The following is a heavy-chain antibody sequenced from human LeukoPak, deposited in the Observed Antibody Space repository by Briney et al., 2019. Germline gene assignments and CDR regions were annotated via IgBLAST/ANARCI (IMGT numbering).Heavy chain of an antibody. D-gene: IGHD3-16*02. Sequence: GRSLRLSCAASGFTFSTYAMHWVRQAPGKGLEWVAVISFDGSSKYYEDSAKGRFAISRDNSKNTLYLQMNSLRAEDTAVFYCAKVSGFKITFGGVIDWGQGTPVTVSS. CDR1: GFTFSTYA. CDR2: ISFDGSSK. CDR3: AKVSGFKITFGGVID. V-gene: IGHV3-30*09. J-gene: IGHJ4*02.